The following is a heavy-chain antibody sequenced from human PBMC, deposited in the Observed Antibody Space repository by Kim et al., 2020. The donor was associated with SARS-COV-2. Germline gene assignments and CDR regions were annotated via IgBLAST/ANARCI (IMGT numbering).Heavy chain of an antibody. Sequence: ASVKVSCKASGYTFTSYAMNWVRQAPGQGLEWKGWINTNTGNPTYAQGFTGRFVFSLDTSVSTAYLQISSLKAEDTAVYYCARDHCSSTSCYNFQHWGQGTLVTVSS. CDR3: ARDHCSSTSCYNFQH. CDR1: GYTFTSYA. J-gene: IGHJ1*01. D-gene: IGHD2-2*02. V-gene: IGHV7-4-1*02. CDR2: INTNTGNP.